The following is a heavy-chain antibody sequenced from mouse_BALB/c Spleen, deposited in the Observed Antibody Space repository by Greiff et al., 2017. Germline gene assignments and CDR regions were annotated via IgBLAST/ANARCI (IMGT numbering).Heavy chain of an antibody. CDR2: IWCGGST. V-gene: IGHV2-4-1*01. Sequence: VKLLESGPGLVQPSQSLSITCTVSGFSLTSYGVHWVRQSPGQGLEWLGVIWCGGSTDYNAAFISRLSISKDNSKSQVFFKMNSLQADDTAIYFCARNSGSSPFAYWGQGTLVTVSA. CDR1: GFSLTSYG. D-gene: IGHD1-1*01. CDR3: ARNSGSSPFAY. J-gene: IGHJ3*01.